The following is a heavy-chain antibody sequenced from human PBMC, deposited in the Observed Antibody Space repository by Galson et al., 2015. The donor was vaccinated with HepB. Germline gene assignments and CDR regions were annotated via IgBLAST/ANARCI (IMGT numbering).Heavy chain of an antibody. CDR1: GFTFSSYA. J-gene: IGHJ4*02. D-gene: IGHD4/OR15-4a*01. CDR2: ISNSADIT. V-gene: IGHV3-23*01. CDR3: AKDRSTMVSTVGY. Sequence: SLRLSCAASGFTFSSYAMSWVRQAPGKGLEWVSTISNSADITYYAGSVKGRFTISRDSSKNTLYLQMSSLRVEDTAVYYCAKDRSTMVSTVGYWGQGTLVTVSS.